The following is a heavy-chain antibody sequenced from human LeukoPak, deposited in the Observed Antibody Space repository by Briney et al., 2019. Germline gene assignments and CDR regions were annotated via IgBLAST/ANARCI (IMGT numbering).Heavy chain of an antibody. V-gene: IGHV1-46*01. D-gene: IGHD6-19*01. Sequence: ASVNVSCKTSGYTFTNYYLHWVRQAPGQGVEGMGMISASGGSTSYPHKFQGRVTMTRDTSTSTVYMELSSLRPRDTAVYFCARDGVAGTYYFEYWGQGTVVTVSS. CDR1: GYTFTNYY. CDR2: ISASGGST. CDR3: ARDGVAGTYYFEY. J-gene: IGHJ4*02.